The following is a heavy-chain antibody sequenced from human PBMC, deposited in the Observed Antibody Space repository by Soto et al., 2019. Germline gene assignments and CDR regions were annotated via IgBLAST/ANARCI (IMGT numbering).Heavy chain of an antibody. Sequence: QVQLVQSGAEVKKPGASVKVSCKASGYTFTSYYMHWVRQAPGQGLEWMGIINPSGGSTSYAQKFQGRVTMTRDTSTSTVYMELSSLRSEDTAVYYCARELQITMIVVDYYYYYGMDVWGQGTTVTVSS. V-gene: IGHV1-46*01. D-gene: IGHD3-22*01. CDR3: ARELQITMIVVDYYYYYGMDV. J-gene: IGHJ6*02. CDR1: GYTFTSYY. CDR2: INPSGGST.